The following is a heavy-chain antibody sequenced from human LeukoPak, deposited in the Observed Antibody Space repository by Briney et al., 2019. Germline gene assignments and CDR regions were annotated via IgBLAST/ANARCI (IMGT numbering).Heavy chain of an antibody. CDR3: ARGRYSSITYYFDY. Sequence: GGSLRLSCAASGFTFSSDWMSWVRQAPGKGLEWVANIKKDGNEKYYVDSVKGRFTISRDNAKSSLYLQMNSLRAEDTAVYYCARGRYSSITYYFDYWGQGTLVTVSS. J-gene: IGHJ4*02. D-gene: IGHD6-13*01. CDR1: GFTFSSDW. V-gene: IGHV3-7*03. CDR2: IKKDGNEK.